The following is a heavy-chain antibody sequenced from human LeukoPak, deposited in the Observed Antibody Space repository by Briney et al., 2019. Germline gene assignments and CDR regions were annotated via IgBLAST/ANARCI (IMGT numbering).Heavy chain of an antibody. J-gene: IGHJ4*02. Sequence: GGSLRLSCAASGFTFSSYAMSWVRQAPGKGLEWVSSISGSGGSTYYADSVKGRFTISRDNSKNTLYLQMNSLRDEDTAVYYCAKSPVATIRYFDYWGQGTLVTVSS. D-gene: IGHD5-12*01. CDR1: GFTFSSYA. CDR3: AKSPVATIRYFDY. V-gene: IGHV3-23*01. CDR2: ISGSGGST.